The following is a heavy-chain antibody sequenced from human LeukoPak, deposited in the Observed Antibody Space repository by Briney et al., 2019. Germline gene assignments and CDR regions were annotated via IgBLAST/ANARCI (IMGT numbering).Heavy chain of an antibody. CDR3: ARVGYYYDSSGYPYYYYMDV. D-gene: IGHD3-22*01. Sequence: GGSLRLSCAASGFTFSSYSMNWVRQAPGKGLEWVSSISSSSSYIYYADSVKGRFTISRDNAKNSLYLQMNSLRAEDTAVYYCARVGYYYDSSGYPYYYYMDVWGKGTTVTISS. CDR2: ISSSSSYI. CDR1: GFTFSSYS. J-gene: IGHJ6*03. V-gene: IGHV3-21*01.